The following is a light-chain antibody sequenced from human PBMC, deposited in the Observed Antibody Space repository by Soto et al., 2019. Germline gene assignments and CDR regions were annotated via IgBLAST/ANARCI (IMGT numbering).Light chain of an antibody. CDR3: QQRSYLVT. J-gene: IGKJ4*01. CDR1: QSVGNY. Sequence: EIVLTQSPATLSLSPGERATLSCRASQSVGNYLAWYQRKPGQAPRLLIYEASNRATAIPARFSGRGSVTDFTLTSSSLEPEDFAVYYCQQRSYLVTFCGGTAVEIK. CDR2: EAS. V-gene: IGKV3-11*01.